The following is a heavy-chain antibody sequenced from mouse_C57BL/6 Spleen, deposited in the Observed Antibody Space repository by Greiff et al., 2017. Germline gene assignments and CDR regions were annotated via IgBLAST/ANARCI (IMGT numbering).Heavy chain of an antibody. CDR2: IFPGSGST. CDR3: ARDYYGSSCYFDY. V-gene: IGHV1-75*01. Sequence: QVQLQQSGPELVKPGASVKISCKASGYTFTDYYINWVKQRPGQGLEWIGWIFPGSGSTYYNEKFKGKATLTVDKSSSTAYMLLSSLTSEASAVYFCARDYYGSSCYFDYWGQGTTLTVSS. D-gene: IGHD1-1*01. J-gene: IGHJ2*01. CDR1: GYTFTDYY.